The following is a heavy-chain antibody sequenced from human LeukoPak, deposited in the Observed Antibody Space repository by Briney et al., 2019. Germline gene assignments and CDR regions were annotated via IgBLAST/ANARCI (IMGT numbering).Heavy chain of an antibody. CDR3: AKDMGDYDSSGYHGSRAKPHNYFDS. D-gene: IGHD3-22*01. V-gene: IGHV3-9*01. CDR2: ISWNSGSI. J-gene: IGHJ4*02. Sequence: PGGSLRLSLAASGFTFSTYPMAWVRHAPGRGLGWVSGISWNSGSIAYADSVKGRFTISRDNAKNSLYLQMNSLRAEDTALYYCAKDMGDYDSSGYHGSRAKPHNYFDSWGQGTLVTVS. CDR1: GFTFSTYP.